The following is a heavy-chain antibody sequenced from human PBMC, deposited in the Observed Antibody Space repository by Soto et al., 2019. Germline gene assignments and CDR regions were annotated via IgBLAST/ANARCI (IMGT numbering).Heavy chain of an antibody. J-gene: IGHJ5*02. CDR1: GGTLSSYA. CDR3: ARVDIVRGVNWFDP. Sequence: SGEVSCGASGGTLSSYANSWVQQAPGQGLEWMGGIIPIFGTANYAQKFQGRVTITADESTSTAYMELSSLRSEDTAVYYCARVDIVRGVNWFDPWGQGTLVTVSS. V-gene: IGHV1-69*13. D-gene: IGHD3-10*01. CDR2: IIPIFGTA.